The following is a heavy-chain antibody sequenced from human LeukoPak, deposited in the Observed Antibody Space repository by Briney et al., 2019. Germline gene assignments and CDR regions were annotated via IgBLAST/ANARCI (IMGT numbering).Heavy chain of an antibody. J-gene: IGHJ3*02. CDR2: ISSSGSTI. Sequence: GGSLRLSCAASGFTFSSYEMNWVRQAPGKGLAWVSYISSSGSTIYYADSVKGRFTISRDNANHSLYLQMNSLRAEDTAVYYCARDRQRWLQSPNDAFDIWGQGTMVTVSS. CDR1: GFTFSSYE. D-gene: IGHD5-24*01. V-gene: IGHV3-48*03. CDR3: ARDRQRWLQSPNDAFDI.